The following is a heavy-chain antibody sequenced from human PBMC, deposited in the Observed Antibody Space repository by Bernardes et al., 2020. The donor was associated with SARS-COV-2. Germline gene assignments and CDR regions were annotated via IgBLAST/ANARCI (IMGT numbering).Heavy chain of an antibody. CDR3: AREILPVYGMDD. V-gene: IGHV3-30-3*01. J-gene: IGHJ6*02. Sequence: GGSLRLSCAASGFTFSSYAMHWVRQAPGKGLEWVAVISYDGSNKYYADSVKGRFTISRDNSKNTLYLQMNSLRAEDTAVYYCAREILPVYGMDDWGQGTTVTVSS. CDR1: GFTFSSYA. D-gene: IGHD2-15*01. CDR2: ISYDGSNK.